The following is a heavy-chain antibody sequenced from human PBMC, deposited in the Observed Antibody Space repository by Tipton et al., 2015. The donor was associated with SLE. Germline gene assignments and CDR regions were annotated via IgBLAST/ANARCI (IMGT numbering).Heavy chain of an antibody. V-gene: IGHV3-48*03. CDR1: GFTFSSYE. CDR3: ASALSKGIANY. D-gene: IGHD6-13*01. J-gene: IGHJ4*02. Sequence: SLRLSCAASGFTFSSYEMNWVRQAPRKGLEWVSYISSSGGTIYYADSVKGRFTISRDNAKNSLYLQMNSLRAEDTAVYYCASALSKGIANYWGQGTLVTVSS. CDR2: ISSSGGTI.